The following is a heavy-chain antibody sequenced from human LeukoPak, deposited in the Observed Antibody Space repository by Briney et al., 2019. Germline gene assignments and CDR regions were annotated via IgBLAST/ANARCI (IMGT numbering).Heavy chain of an antibody. Sequence: GASVKVSCKASGGTFSSYAISWVRQAPGQGLEWMGRIIPILGIANYAQKFQGRVTITADKSTSTAYMELSSLRSEDTAVYYCARDNDRRIVVVPAASLGYWGQGTLVTVSS. CDR1: GGTFSSYA. J-gene: IGHJ4*02. V-gene: IGHV1-69*04. CDR2: IIPILGIA. CDR3: ARDNDRRIVVVPAASLGY. D-gene: IGHD2-2*01.